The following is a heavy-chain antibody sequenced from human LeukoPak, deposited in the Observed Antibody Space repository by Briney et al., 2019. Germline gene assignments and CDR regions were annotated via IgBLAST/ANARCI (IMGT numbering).Heavy chain of an antibody. Sequence: GGSLRLSCAASGFTFSSYSMNWVRQAPGKGLEWVSSISSSSSYIYYADSVKGRFTISRDNAKNSLYLQMNSLRAEDTAVYYCARDLRGYSYGSDYWGQGTLVTVSS. D-gene: IGHD5-18*01. CDR2: ISSSSSYI. CDR1: GFTFSSYS. CDR3: ARDLRGYSYGSDY. J-gene: IGHJ4*02. V-gene: IGHV3-21*01.